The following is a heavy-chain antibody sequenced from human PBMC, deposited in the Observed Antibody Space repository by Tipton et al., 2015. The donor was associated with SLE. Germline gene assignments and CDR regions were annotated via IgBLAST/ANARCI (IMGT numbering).Heavy chain of an antibody. CDR1: GGSFSGYY. J-gene: IGHJ3*02. CDR2: IHYTGVT. Sequence: TLSLTCAVYGGSFSGYYWRWIRQSPGRGLEWIGYIHYTGVTDYNPSLRSRVTISADTSKNQFSLRLGSVTAADSAIYFCAREGPRSRAFDIWGPGTMVTVSS. CDR3: AREGPRSRAFDI. V-gene: IGHV4-59*12.